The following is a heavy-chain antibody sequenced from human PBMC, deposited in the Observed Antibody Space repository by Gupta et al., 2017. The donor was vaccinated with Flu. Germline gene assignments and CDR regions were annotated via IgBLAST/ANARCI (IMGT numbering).Heavy chain of an antibody. V-gene: IGHV3-30*18. J-gene: IGHJ6*02. Sequence: VRQAPGKGLEWVTFISDDGSNKYYADSMKGRFTISRDNSNNTLFVQMSSLRVEDTAMYYCAKAGSSGFYHFYYGLDVWGRGTTVTVS. D-gene: IGHD3-22*01. CDR2: ISDDGSNK. CDR3: AKAGSSGFYHFYYGLDV.